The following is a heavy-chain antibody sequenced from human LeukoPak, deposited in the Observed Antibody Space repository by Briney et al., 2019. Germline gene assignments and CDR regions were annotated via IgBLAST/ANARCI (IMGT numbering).Heavy chain of an antibody. CDR2: IIPISGTA. CDR1: GGTFSSHA. CDR3: ATNYDILTGYLAPYFDS. V-gene: IGHV1-69*05. Sequence: SVKVSCKASGGTFSSHAIAWVRQAPGQGPEWMGGIIPISGTADYAQKFQGRVTITTDQSTSTAYMELSSLRSEDTAVYYCATNYDILTGYLAPYFDSWGQGTLVTVSS. D-gene: IGHD3-9*01. J-gene: IGHJ4*02.